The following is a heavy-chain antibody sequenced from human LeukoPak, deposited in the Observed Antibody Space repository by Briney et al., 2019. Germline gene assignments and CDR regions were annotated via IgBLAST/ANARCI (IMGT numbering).Heavy chain of an antibody. CDR1: AYSFSSEYS. J-gene: IGHJ4*02. Sequence: SETLSLTCTVSAYSFSSEYSWAWIRPPPGKGLEWIGEIYHSGSTNYKPSLKSRVTISVDTSKNQFSLKLSSVTAADTAVYYCARARGSYFLGPYFDYWGQGTLVTVSS. CDR2: IYHSGST. D-gene: IGHD1-26*01. V-gene: IGHV4-38-2*02. CDR3: ARARGSYFLGPYFDY.